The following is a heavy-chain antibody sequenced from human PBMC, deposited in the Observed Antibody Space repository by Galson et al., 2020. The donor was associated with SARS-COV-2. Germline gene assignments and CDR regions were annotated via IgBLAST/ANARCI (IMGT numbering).Heavy chain of an antibody. D-gene: IGHD6-6*01. J-gene: IGHJ6*03. CDR3: ARAKAVIAARHYMDV. Sequence: GESLKISCAASGFTFSSYGMHWVRQAPGKGLEWVAVIWYDGSNKYYADSGKGRFTISRDNSKNTLYLQMNSLRAEDTAVYYCARAKAVIAARHYMDVWGKGTTVTVSS. CDR1: GFTFSSYG. CDR2: IWYDGSNK. V-gene: IGHV3-33*01.